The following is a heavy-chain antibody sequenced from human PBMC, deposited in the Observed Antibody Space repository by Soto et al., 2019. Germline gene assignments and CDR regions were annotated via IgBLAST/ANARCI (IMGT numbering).Heavy chain of an antibody. CDR3: ERDHCSGGRCYSG. CDR1: GGSVSSGSYY. J-gene: IGHJ4*02. Sequence: SETLSLTCTVSGGSVSSGSYYWSWIRQPPGKGLEWIGYIYYSGSTNYNPSLKSRVTISVDTSKNQFSLKLSSVTAADTAVYYCERDHCSGGRCYSGWCQGTLVTVSS. V-gene: IGHV4-61*01. CDR2: IYYSGST. D-gene: IGHD2-15*01.